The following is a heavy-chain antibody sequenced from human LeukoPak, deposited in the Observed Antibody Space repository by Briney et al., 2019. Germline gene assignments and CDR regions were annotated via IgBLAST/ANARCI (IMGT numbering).Heavy chain of an antibody. V-gene: IGHV1-2*02. CDR3: AGADGDYTPFDY. Sequence: ASVKVSCKASGYTFTGYYMHWARQAPGQGLEWMGWINPNSGGTNYAQKFQGRVTMTRDTSISTTYMELSRLRSDDTAVYYCAGADGDYTPFDYWGQGTLVTVPS. CDR1: GYTFTGYY. D-gene: IGHD4-17*01. J-gene: IGHJ4*02. CDR2: INPNSGGT.